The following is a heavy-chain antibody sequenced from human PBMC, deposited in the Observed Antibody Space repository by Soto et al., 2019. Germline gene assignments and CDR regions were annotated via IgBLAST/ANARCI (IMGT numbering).Heavy chain of an antibody. CDR3: ATAYVYDFENSNYYRDAFDI. CDR2: MYPDDSDI. Sequence: GESLKISCKASGYSFSFYWIGWVRQMPGKGLEWMAIMYPDDSDIRYSPSFEAHVTISADKSTSTAFLQWSSLKASDTAVYYCATAYVYDFENSNYYRDAFDIWGQGTLVTV. D-gene: IGHD3-22*01. CDR1: GYSFSFYW. J-gene: IGHJ3*02. V-gene: IGHV5-51*01.